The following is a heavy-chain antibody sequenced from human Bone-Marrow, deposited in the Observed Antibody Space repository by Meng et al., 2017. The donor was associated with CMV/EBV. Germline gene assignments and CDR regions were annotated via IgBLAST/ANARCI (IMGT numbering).Heavy chain of an antibody. Sequence: SETLSLTCTVSGGSISSYYWSWIRQPPGKGLEWIGYIYYSGSTNYNPSLKSRVTISVDTSKNQFSLKLSSVTAADTAVYYCARRGVVTAFTYYYYYGMDVWGQGTTVTVSS. CDR1: GGSISSYY. CDR3: ARRGVVTAFTYYYYYGMDV. J-gene: IGHJ6*02. D-gene: IGHD4-23*01. CDR2: IYYSGST. V-gene: IGHV4-59*12.